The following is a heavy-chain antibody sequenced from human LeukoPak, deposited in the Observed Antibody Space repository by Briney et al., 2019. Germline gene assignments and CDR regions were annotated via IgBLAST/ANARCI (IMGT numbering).Heavy chain of an antibody. V-gene: IGHV3-23*01. CDR3: AKDNYYDSSGYYGESY. D-gene: IGHD3-22*01. Sequence: PGGSLRLSCAASGFTFSSYGMNWVRQAPGKGLEWVSAISGSGGSTYYADSVKGRFTISRDNSKNTLYLQMNSLRAEDTAVYYCAKDNYYDSSGYYGESYWGQGTLVTVSS. J-gene: IGHJ4*01. CDR1: GFTFSSYG. CDR2: ISGSGGST.